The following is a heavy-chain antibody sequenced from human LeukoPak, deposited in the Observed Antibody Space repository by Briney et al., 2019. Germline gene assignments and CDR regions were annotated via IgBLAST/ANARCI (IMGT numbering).Heavy chain of an antibody. CDR2: ISTYNGDV. CDR3: LRDAQRPRLTPDY. Sequence: ASVKVSCQAFSYTFNTYGISWVRQAPGQGLEWMGWISTYNGDVNYVQHLQGRITMTTDTSTNTAYMELISLRSDDTAVYYCLRDAQRPRLTPDYWGQGTLVTVSS. CDR1: SYTFNTYG. V-gene: IGHV1-18*01. J-gene: IGHJ4*02. D-gene: IGHD6-25*01.